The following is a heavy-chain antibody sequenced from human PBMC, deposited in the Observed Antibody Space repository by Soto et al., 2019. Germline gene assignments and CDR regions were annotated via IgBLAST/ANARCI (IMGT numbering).Heavy chain of an antibody. D-gene: IGHD6-6*01. CDR2: LPYDGSYR. V-gene: IGHV3-30*18. J-gene: IGHJ6*03. CDR3: AKDYSSSSGGYYYYMDV. Sequence: QVHLVESGGAVVQPGGSLRLSCAASGFSFSGYGMHWVRQAPGKGLEWVAVLPYDGSYRYHADSVRGRFAISRDNSKNTLYLHMNRLRAEDTAVYYCAKDYSSSSGGYYYYMDVWGKGTKVTVSS. CDR1: GFSFSGYG.